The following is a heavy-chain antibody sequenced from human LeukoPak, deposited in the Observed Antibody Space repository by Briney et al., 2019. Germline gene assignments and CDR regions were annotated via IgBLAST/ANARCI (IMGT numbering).Heavy chain of an antibody. Sequence: PSETLSLTCAVYGGSFSGYYWSWIRQPPGKGLEWIGEINHSGSTNYNPSLKSRVTISVDTSKNQFSLKLSSVTAADTAVYYCARGGLGKWRYAFDIWGQGTMVTVSS. V-gene: IGHV4-34*01. CDR3: ARGGLGKWRYAFDI. CDR1: GGSFSGYY. J-gene: IGHJ3*02. CDR2: INHSGST. D-gene: IGHD7-27*01.